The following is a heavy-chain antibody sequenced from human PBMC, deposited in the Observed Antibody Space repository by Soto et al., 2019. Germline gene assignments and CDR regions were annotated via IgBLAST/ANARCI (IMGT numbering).Heavy chain of an antibody. CDR3: ATGGHNDGYNFYHGMDV. CDR1: GGTSTTTA. J-gene: IGHJ6*02. Sequence: QVQVVQSGAEVKKPGSSVKVSCKVSGGTSTTTAITGVRRPPGQGLGCWGGVIPLFDTAYYAQIFRGRLRISADGATTTAYMELSGLTSADTAVYFCATGGHNDGYNFYHGMDVWGQGTTVTVS. D-gene: IGHD3-16*01. V-gene: IGHV1-69*01. CDR2: VIPLFDTA.